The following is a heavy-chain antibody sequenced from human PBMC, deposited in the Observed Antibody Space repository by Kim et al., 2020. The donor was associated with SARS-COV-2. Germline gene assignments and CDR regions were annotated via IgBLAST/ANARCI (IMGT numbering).Heavy chain of an antibody. CDR2: INQSGST. CDR1: GESFSDFS. V-gene: IGHV4-34*01. J-gene: IGHJ6*03. D-gene: IGHD3-3*01. CDR3: ARGRVGVVPSPLLGLGPFWKYHYMDV. Sequence: SETLSLTCAVFGESFSDFSWTWIRHSSGKGLEWIGEINQSGSTKYNPSLKSRVTISLGTSQNQFSLKVTSVTAADTAIFYCARGRVGVVPSPLLGLGPFWKYHYMDVWGKGATVTVS.